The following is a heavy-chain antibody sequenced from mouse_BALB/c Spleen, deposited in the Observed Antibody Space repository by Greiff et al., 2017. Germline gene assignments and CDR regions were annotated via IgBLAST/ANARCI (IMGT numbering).Heavy chain of an antibody. V-gene: IGHV1-18*01. CDR2: INPNNGGT. CDR3: ASLRQLGAWFAY. CDR1: GYTFTDYN. D-gene: IGHD3-2*01. J-gene: IGHJ3*01. Sequence: VQLKQSGPELVKPGASVKIPCKASGYTFTDYNMDWVKQSHGKSLEWIGDINPNNGGTIYNQKFKGKATLTVDKSSSTAYMELRSLTSEDTAVYYCASLRQLGAWFAYWGQGTLVTVSA.